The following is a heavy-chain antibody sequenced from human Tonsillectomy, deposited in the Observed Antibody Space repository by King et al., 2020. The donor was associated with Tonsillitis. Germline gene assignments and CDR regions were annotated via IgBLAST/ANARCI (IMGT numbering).Heavy chain of an antibody. CDR1: GYSISSGYY. Sequence: QLQESGPGLVKPSETLSLTCTVSGYSISSGYYWGWIRQPPGRGLGWIGHIYHSGSTYYNPSLKSRVTISVDTSKNQFSLKLTSVTAADTAVYYCARVKGYSGYIAPLDYWGQGTLVTVSS. D-gene: IGHD5-12*01. V-gene: IGHV4-38-2*02. CDR3: ARVKGYSGYIAPLDY. CDR2: IYHSGST. J-gene: IGHJ4*02.